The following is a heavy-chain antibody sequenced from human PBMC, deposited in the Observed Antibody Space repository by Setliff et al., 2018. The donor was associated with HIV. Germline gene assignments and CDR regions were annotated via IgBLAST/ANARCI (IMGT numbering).Heavy chain of an antibody. CDR2: IYYSGTT. Sequence: KTSETLSLTCTVSGGSISSSRYYWGWIRQPPGMGLEWIGSIYYSGTTYYNPSLKSRVTISVDTSKNQFSLKLTSVTAADTAMYFCARDGGDPRYSGTYNYWGQGALVTVS. V-gene: IGHV4-39*07. D-gene: IGHD1-26*01. J-gene: IGHJ4*02. CDR3: ARDGGDPRYSGTYNY. CDR1: GGSISSSRYY.